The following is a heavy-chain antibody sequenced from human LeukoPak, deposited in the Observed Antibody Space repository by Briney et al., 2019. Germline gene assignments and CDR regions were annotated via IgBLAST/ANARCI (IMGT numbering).Heavy chain of an antibody. CDR1: GYKFLSHG. J-gene: IGHJ1*01. CDR2: ICADNGDT. V-gene: IGHV1-18*04. Sequence: ASVRVSCKTSGYKFLSHGISWVRQAPGQGLEWLGWICADNGDTRFAQKFQGRFTMTTDTSTSTARMELRSLRSDDTAVYYCARDWPTVIADFWGQGTLVTVSS. D-gene: IGHD4-11*01. CDR3: ARDWPTVIADF.